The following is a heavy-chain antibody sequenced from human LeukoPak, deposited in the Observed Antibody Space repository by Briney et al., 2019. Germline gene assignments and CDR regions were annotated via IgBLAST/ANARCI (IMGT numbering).Heavy chain of an antibody. D-gene: IGHD3-22*01. CDR2: INSDGSTT. CDR1: GFTFSSYW. CDR3: VREARSYYYDSSGYLNYFDY. Sequence: QPGGSLRLSCAASGFTFSSYWMHWVRQAPGKGLVWVSRINSDGSTTSYADSVKGRFTISGDNAKNTLYLQMNSLRAEDTAVYYCVREARSYYYDSSGYLNYFDYWGQGTLVTVSS. V-gene: IGHV3-74*01. J-gene: IGHJ4*02.